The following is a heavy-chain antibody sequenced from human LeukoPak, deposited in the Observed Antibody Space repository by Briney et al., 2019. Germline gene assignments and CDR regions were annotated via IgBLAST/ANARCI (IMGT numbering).Heavy chain of an antibody. Sequence: NPSETLSLTCVVSGGSVSGYYWGWIRQPPGRGLEWIGYVYYSGSTNYNPSFKSRITISVDTSRNQFSLQLSSVTAADTAVYYCASFKASGYYPYYYYGMDVWGQGTTVTVSS. CDR3: ASFKASGYYPYYYYGMDV. V-gene: IGHV4-59*02. CDR2: VYYSGST. D-gene: IGHD3-22*01. CDR1: GGSVSGYY. J-gene: IGHJ6*02.